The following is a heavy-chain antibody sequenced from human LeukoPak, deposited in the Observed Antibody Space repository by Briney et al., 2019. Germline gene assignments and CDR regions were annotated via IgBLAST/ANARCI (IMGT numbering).Heavy chain of an antibody. D-gene: IGHD6-6*01. J-gene: IGHJ4*02. CDR1: GGTFSSYA. V-gene: IGHV1-69*06. CDR3: AREAPSDGFDY. CDR2: ILPIFGTA. Sequence: SVKVSCKASGGTFSSYAISWVRQAPGQGLEWMGGILPIFGTANYAQKFQGRVTITADKSTSTAYMELSSLRSEDTAVYYCAREAPSDGFDYWGQGTLVTVSS.